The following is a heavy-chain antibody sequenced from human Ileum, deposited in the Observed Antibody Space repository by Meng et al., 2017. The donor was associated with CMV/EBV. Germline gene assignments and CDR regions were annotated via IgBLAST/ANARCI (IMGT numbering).Heavy chain of an antibody. CDR3: TPADPGPWSPVS. D-gene: IGHD3-10*01. Sequence: EGVQAGGGLGEPGEFITLSCGVSGVTFKTAWISWVRQAPGRGLEWVGRIISEIDGAATDYAAPVKGRFTVSRDDSKNMVYLQMTGLKTEDTAVYYCTPADPGPWSPVSWGQGTLVTVSS. J-gene: IGHJ5*02. CDR1: GVTFKTAW. V-gene: IGHV3-15*01. CDR2: IISEIDGAAT.